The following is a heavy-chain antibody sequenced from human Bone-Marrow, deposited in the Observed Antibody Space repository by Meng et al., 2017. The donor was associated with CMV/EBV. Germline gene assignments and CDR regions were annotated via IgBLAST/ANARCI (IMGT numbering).Heavy chain of an antibody. CDR2: ISSSSSYI. CDR1: GFTFSSYS. CDR3: AKDRDFWSGYYDRYYYYGMDV. J-gene: IGHJ6*02. D-gene: IGHD3-3*01. V-gene: IGHV3-21*04. Sequence: GESLKISCAASGFTFSSYSMNWVRQAPGKGLEWVSSISSSSSYIYYADSVKGRFTISRDNAKNSLYLQMNSLRAEDTAVYYCAKDRDFWSGYYDRYYYYGMDVWGQGTTVTVPS.